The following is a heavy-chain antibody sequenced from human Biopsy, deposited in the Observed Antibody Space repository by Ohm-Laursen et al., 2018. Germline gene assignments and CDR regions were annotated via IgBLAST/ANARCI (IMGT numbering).Heavy chain of an antibody. CDR1: GGSIKRYY. CDR2: IYYTGHT. V-gene: IGHV4-59*01. J-gene: IGHJ4*01. CDR3: ARLTGDPSF. Sequence: TLSLTCTVSGGSIKRYYWIWIRQPPGKGLEWIGFIYYTGHTNYNPSLKRRATISVDTSKNQFSLKVISVTAADTAVYYCARLTGDPSFWGQGILVTVSS. D-gene: IGHD7-27*01.